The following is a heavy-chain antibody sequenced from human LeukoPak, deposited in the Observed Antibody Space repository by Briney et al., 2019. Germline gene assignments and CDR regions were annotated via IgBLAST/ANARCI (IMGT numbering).Heavy chain of an antibody. CDR1: GFTFSTFW. CDR2: INQDGSEK. Sequence: PGGSLRLSCAASGFTFSTFWMTWVRQAPGKGLEWVANINQDGSEKDYVDSVKGRFTISRDSAKNSSYLQVNSLRDDDTAVYYCGRVQKTQTGGTPDYWGQGTLVTVSS. CDR3: GRVQKTQTGGTPDY. J-gene: IGHJ4*02. V-gene: IGHV3-7*01. D-gene: IGHD1-14*01.